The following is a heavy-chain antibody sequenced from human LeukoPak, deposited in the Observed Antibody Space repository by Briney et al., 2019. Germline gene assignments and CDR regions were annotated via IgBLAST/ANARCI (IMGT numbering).Heavy chain of an antibody. CDR3: ARGRDIVVVPAAIGY. J-gene: IGHJ4*02. CDR2: ISYDGSNK. V-gene: IGHV3-30*03. D-gene: IGHD2-2*02. CDR1: GFTFSSYG. Sequence: GRSLRLSCAASGFTFSSYGMHWVRQAPGKGLEWVAVISYDGSNKYYADSVKGRFTISRDNSKNTLYLQMNSLRAEDTAVYYCARGRDIVVVPAAIGYWGQGTLVTVSS.